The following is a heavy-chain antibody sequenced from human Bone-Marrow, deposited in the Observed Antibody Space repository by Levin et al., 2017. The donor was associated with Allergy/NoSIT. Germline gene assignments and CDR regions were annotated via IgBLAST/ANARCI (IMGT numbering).Heavy chain of an antibody. Sequence: GESLKISCVASGFEFSGYWMSWVRQAPGKGLEWVANMKEDGSESNYLDSVKGRFTSSRDNSRNTVYLQMNSLRAEDTAVYYCARSSEKDYWGQGTLVTVSS. CDR2: MKEDGSES. D-gene: IGHD1-14*01. CDR1: GFEFSGYW. V-gene: IGHV3-7*03. J-gene: IGHJ4*02. CDR3: ARSSEKDY.